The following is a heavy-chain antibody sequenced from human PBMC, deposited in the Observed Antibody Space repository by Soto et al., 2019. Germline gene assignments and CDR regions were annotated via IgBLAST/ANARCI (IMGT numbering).Heavy chain of an antibody. J-gene: IGHJ3*02. CDR3: TTEHGSSYAFDI. V-gene: IGHV3-15*01. CDR1: GFTFSNAW. CDR2: IKSKTDGGTT. D-gene: IGHD6-6*01. Sequence: GGSLRLSCAASGFTFSNAWMSWVRQAPGKGLEWVGRIKSKTDGGTTDYAAPMKGRFTISRDDSKNTLYLQMNSLKTEDTAVYYCTTEHGSSYAFDIWGQGTMVTVSS.